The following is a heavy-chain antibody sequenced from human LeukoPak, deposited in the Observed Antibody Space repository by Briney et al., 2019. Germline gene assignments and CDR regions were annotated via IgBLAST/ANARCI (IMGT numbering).Heavy chain of an antibody. D-gene: IGHD3-10*01. V-gene: IGHV4-4*02. CDR3: AREPYGSGNNWFDP. J-gene: IGHJ5*02. CDR1: GGSISSSNW. Sequence: SETLSLTCAVSGGSISSSNWWSWVRQPPGKGLEWIGQIYHSGSTNYNPSLESRVTISVDKSKNQFSLKLSSVTAADTAVYYCAREPYGSGNNWFDPWGQGTLVTVSS. CDR2: IYHSGST.